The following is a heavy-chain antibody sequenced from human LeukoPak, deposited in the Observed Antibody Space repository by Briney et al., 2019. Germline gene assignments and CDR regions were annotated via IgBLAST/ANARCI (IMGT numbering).Heavy chain of an antibody. V-gene: IGHV3-23*01. CDR3: ARGPDYYDGSGYRFDY. Sequence: GGSLRLSCAASGFTFSTYAMSWVRQPPGKGLEWVSGISGSGGSTYYADSVKGRFTISRDNSKNTLFLQMNSLRAEDTAVYYCARGPDYYDGSGYRFDYWGQGTLVTVSS. D-gene: IGHD3-22*01. J-gene: IGHJ4*02. CDR1: GFTFSTYA. CDR2: ISGSGGST.